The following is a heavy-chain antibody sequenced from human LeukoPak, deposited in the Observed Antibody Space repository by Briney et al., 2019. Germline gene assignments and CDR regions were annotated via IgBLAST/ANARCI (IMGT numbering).Heavy chain of an antibody. D-gene: IGHD5-18*01. V-gene: IGHV3-9*01. CDR2: ISWNSGSI. CDR3: AKGYSYGYVTNWFDP. CDR1: GFTFHDYA. Sequence: GGSLRLSWAASGFTFHDYAMHWVRQAPGKGLEWVSGISWNSGSIGYADSVKGRFTISRDNAKNSLYLQMNSLRAEDTALYYCAKGYSYGYVTNWFDPWGQGTLVTVSS. J-gene: IGHJ5*02.